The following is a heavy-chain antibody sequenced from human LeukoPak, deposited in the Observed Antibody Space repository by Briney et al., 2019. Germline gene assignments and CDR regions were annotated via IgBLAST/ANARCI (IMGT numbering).Heavy chain of an antibody. CDR3: ARVVIAVAGSYYYYYGMDV. CDR2: ISGYNGNT. V-gene: IGHV1-18*04. CDR1: GSTFTSYG. J-gene: IGHJ6*04. Sequence: ASVTVSFKGSGSTFTSYGISWVRQCPGQGLGWMGWISGYNGNTNYAQKLQGRVTMTTDTSTSTAYMELRSLRSDDTAVYYCARVVIAVAGSYYYYYGMDVWGKGTTVTVSS. D-gene: IGHD6-19*01.